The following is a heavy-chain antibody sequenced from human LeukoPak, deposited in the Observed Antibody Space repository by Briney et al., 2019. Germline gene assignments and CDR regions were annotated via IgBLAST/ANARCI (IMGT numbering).Heavy chain of an antibody. V-gene: IGHV3-74*01. CDR1: VFTLSSYW. CDR3: ASLSSSSWYRRDY. D-gene: IGHD6-13*01. Sequence: GGSLRLSCAASVFTLSSYWMHCVRHAPEKGLVCVSRINSDGSSTSYADSVKGRFTISRDNAKNTLYLQMNSLRAEDTAVYYCASLSSSSWYRRDYWGQGTLVTVSS. J-gene: IGHJ4*02. CDR2: INSDGSST.